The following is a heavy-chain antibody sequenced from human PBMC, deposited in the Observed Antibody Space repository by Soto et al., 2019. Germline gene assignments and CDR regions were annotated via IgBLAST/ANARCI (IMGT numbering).Heavy chain of an antibody. CDR3: AKTANGWFSAFDI. J-gene: IGHJ3*02. CDR1: GFTFSSYA. CDR2: ISGSGGTT. D-gene: IGHD6-19*01. V-gene: IGHV3-23*01. Sequence: EVQLLESGGGLVQPGGSLRHSCAASGFTFSSYAMSWVRQAPGKGLEWVSAISGSGGTTYYADSVKGRFTFSRDNSKNTLYLQMNSLRAEDTAVYYCAKTANGWFSAFDIWGQGTMVTVSS.